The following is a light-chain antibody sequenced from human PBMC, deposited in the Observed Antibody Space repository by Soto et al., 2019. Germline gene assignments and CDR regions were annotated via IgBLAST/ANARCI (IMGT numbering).Light chain of an antibody. CDR3: LQYNTFPYT. CDR2: DAS. V-gene: IGKV1-5*01. CDR1: QSVSSW. Sequence: DIQMTQSPSTLSAFIGDRVTITCRASQSVSSWLAWYHQKPGKAPKLLIYDASTLESGVPSRFSGRGSGTEFILTISSLQPHDFATYYCLQYNTFPYTFALGTKVEMK. J-gene: IGKJ2*01.